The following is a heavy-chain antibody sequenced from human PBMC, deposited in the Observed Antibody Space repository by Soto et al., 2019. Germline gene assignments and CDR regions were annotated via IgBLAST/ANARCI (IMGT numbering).Heavy chain of an antibody. CDR1: GGSISSDY. J-gene: IGHJ5*02. Sequence: XETLSLPCTVSGGSISSDYWSWIRQPPGKGLDWIGYFFYSGSTNYNPSLKSRVTLSVDTSKKQVSLKLRSVTAADTALYYCARTKRTSGLYHSVPKRGWFDTWGQGILVTVSS. V-gene: IGHV4-59*01. CDR2: FFYSGST. CDR3: ARTKRTSGLYHSVPKRGWFDT. D-gene: IGHD2-2*01.